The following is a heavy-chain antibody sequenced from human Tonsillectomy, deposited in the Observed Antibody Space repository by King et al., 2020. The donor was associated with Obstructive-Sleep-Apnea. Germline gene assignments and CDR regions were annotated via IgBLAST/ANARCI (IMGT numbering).Heavy chain of an antibody. CDR3: ARARCAGGWYHAFDI. CDR1: GFTVSSNY. J-gene: IGHJ3*02. D-gene: IGHD6-19*01. Sequence: EVQLVESGGGLVQPGGSLRLSCAASGFTVSSNYMNWVRQAPGKGLEWVSVVYSGGSTYYADSVKGRCTISRDNSKNTLYLQMNRLRVGITAVYYCARARCAGGWYHAFDIWGQGTMVTVSS. CDR2: VYSGGST. V-gene: IGHV3-66*01.